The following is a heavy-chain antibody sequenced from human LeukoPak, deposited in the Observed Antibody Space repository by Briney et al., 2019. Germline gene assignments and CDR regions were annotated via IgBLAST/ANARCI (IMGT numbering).Heavy chain of an antibody. J-gene: IGHJ6*03. CDR3: AREDSGSYYNFYYFYMDV. CDR2: IYYSGST. D-gene: IGHD3-10*01. CDR1: GGSIGSSSYY. Sequence: MASETLSLTCTVSGGSIGSSSYYWGWIRQPPGKGLNWIGSIYYSGSTYYNPSLKSRVTISVDTSRDQFSLKLSSVTAADTAVYYCAREDSGSYYNFYYFYMDVWGKGTTVTISS. V-gene: IGHV4-39*07.